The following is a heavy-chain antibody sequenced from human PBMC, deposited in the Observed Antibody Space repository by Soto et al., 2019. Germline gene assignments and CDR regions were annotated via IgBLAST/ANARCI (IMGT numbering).Heavy chain of an antibody. CDR3: ARCFTGGNFDYFDL. D-gene: IGHD2-21*02. CDR2: IDSAGRTT. Sequence: GGSLRLSCAASGFTFSSDWMHWFRQAPGKGLVWVSRIDSAGRTTTYADSVKGRFTISRDNAKNTLYLQMNGLRAEDTALYYCARCFTGGNFDYFDLWGQGTQVIV. CDR1: GFTFSSDW. J-gene: IGHJ4*02. V-gene: IGHV3-74*01.